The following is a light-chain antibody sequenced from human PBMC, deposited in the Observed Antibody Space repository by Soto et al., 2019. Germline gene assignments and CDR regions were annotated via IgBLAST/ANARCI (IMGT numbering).Light chain of an antibody. CDR3: QQYDNLPLT. CDR2: DAS. CDR1: QDIDKY. J-gene: IGKJ4*01. Sequence: DIQMTQSPSSLSASVGDRVTITCQASQDIDKYLNWYQQKPGKAPKLLIYDASNFETGVPSRFSGSGSGTHFTLTISSLQPEDIATYYPQQYDNLPLTFGGGTRVDIK. V-gene: IGKV1-33*01.